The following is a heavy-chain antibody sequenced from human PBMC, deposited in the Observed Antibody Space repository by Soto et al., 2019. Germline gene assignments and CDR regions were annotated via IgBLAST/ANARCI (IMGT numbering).Heavy chain of an antibody. V-gene: IGHV4-30-4*01. CDR2: ISLSETT. J-gene: IGHJ4*02. CDR3: AGFGVGDRDDK. Sequence: KPSETLSLTCSVSGSYITSGDYHWTWIRQAPGKGLAWIGYISLSETTYYSPALKNRIIISSDFSMNQFSLRLNSVTAADTAVYFCAGFGVGDRDDKWGQGTLVTVSS. CDR1: GSYITSGDYH. D-gene: IGHD2-8*01.